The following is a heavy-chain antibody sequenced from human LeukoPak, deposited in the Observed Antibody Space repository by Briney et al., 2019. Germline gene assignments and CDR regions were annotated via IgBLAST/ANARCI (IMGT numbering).Heavy chain of an antibody. CDR1: GGSISSYY. D-gene: IGHD4-23*01. V-gene: IGHV4-59*12. J-gene: IGHJ1*01. Sequence: SETLSLTCTVSGGSISSYYWSWIRQPPGKGLEWIGYIYYSGSTNYNPSLKSRVTISVDTSKNQFSLKLSSVTAADTAVYYCARDSAGGNKEEYFQHWGQGTLVTVSS. CDR3: ARDSAGGNKEEYFQH. CDR2: IYYSGST.